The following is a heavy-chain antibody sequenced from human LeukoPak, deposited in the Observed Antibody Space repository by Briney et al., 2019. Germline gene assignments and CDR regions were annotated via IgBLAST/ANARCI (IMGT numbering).Heavy chain of an antibody. Sequence: GGSLRLSCAASGFTFSSYGMHWVRQAPGKGLEWVAVISYDGSNEYYADSVKGRFTISRDNSKNTLYLQMNSLRAEYTAVYYSAKDPIPVPGNNYYGMDVWGQGTTVTVSS. D-gene: IGHD6-19*01. J-gene: IGHJ6*02. CDR2: ISYDGSNE. CDR3: AKDPIPVPGNNYYGMDV. CDR1: GFTFSSYG. V-gene: IGHV3-30*18.